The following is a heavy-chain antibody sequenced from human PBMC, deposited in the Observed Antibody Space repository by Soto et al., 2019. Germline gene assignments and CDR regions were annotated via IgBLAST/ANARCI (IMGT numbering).Heavy chain of an antibody. Sequence: QVQLVQSGAEVKKPGSSVKVSCKASGGTFSSYAISWVRQAPGQGLEWMGGIIPFFGTANYAQKFQGRVTITADESTRTAYMELSSRRSEATAVYYCARVGSRKVVVAATSPHPPGWFGPWGQGTLVTVSS. D-gene: IGHD2-15*01. V-gene: IGHV1-69*01. CDR3: ARVGSRKVVVAATSPHPPGWFGP. CDR1: GGTFSSYA. CDR2: IIPFFGTA. J-gene: IGHJ5*02.